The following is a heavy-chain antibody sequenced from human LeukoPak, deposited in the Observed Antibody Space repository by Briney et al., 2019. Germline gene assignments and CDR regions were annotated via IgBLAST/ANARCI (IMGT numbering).Heavy chain of an antibody. CDR1: GFTFSSYA. J-gene: IGHJ4*02. CDR3: AKTPMIVVVTAFDY. V-gene: IGHV3-23*01. D-gene: IGHD3-22*01. CDR2: ISGSGGST. Sequence: GSLRLSCAASGFTFSSYAMSWVRQAPGKGLEWASAISGSGGSTYYADSVKGRFTISRDNSKNTLYLQMNSLRAEDTAVYYCAKTPMIVVVTAFDYWGQGTLVTVSS.